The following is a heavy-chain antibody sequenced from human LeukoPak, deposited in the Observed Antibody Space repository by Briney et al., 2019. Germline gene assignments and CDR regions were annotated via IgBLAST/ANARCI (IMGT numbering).Heavy chain of an antibody. CDR3: ARDGFGSRFDY. Sequence: GGSLRLSCAASGFTVSSNHMSWVRQAPGKGLEWVSVIYSGGSTYYADSVKGRFTISRDNSKNKVYLQMNSLRTEDTAVYYCARDGFGSRFDYWGQGTLVTVSS. J-gene: IGHJ4*02. CDR2: IYSGGST. CDR1: GFTVSSNH. D-gene: IGHD3-10*01. V-gene: IGHV3-66*02.